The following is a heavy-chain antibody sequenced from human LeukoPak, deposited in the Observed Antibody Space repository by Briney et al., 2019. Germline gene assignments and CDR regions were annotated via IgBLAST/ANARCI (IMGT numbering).Heavy chain of an antibody. D-gene: IGHD1-26*01. Sequence: GGSLRLSCAASGFILSTHGMHWVRQAPGKGLEWVAGMRYDGSREDYADSVKGRFTISRDMSKNTLNLQMNSLRVEDTAMFYCARDLSFGSLDFRGQGTLVTVSS. V-gene: IGHV3-33*01. CDR2: MRYDGSRE. CDR1: GFILSTHG. CDR3: ARDLSFGSLDF. J-gene: IGHJ4*02.